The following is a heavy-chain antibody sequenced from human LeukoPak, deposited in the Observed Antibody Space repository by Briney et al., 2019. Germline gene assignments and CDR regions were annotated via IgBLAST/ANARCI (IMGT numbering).Heavy chain of an antibody. J-gene: IGHJ4*02. CDR3: ARETYSYGYVGY. CDR1: GFTVSSNY. D-gene: IGHD5-18*01. V-gene: IGHV3-66*01. Sequence: GGSLRLSCAASGFTVSSNYMSWVRQAPWKGLEWVSVIYSGGSTYYADSVKGRFTISRDNSKNTLYLQMNSLRAEDTAVYYCARETYSYGYVGYWGQGTLVTVSS. CDR2: IYSGGST.